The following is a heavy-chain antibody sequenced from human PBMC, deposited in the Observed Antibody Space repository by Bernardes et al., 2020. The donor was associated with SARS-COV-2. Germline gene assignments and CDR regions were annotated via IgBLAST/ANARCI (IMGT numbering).Heavy chain of an antibody. J-gene: IGHJ4*02. V-gene: IGHV3-21*01. CDR2: IGTSGTI. Sequence: GGSLRLWCATSGFTFKSYCMSWIRQAPGKGLEWVASIGTSGTIFQADAFKGRFTISRDDGNNSLFLQLNTLRAEDTAVYYCVRDFDVVVMPARRPFLYGGQGTLVTVSS. CDR3: VRDFDVVVMPARRPFLY. D-gene: IGHD2-21*01. CDR1: GFTFKSYC.